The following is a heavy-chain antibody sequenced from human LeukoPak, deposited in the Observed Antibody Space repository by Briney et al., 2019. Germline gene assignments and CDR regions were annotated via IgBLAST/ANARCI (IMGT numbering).Heavy chain of an antibody. V-gene: IGHV1-8*01. J-gene: IGHJ4*02. D-gene: IGHD1-26*01. CDR2: MNPNSGNT. CDR1: GYTFTSYD. CDR3: ARDTSGSYSLLFDY. Sequence: ASVKVSCKASGYTFTSYDINWVRQATGQGLEWMGWMNPNSGNTGYAQKFQGRVTMTRNTSISTAYMELSSLRSDDTAVYYCARDTSGSYSLLFDYWGQGTLVTVSS.